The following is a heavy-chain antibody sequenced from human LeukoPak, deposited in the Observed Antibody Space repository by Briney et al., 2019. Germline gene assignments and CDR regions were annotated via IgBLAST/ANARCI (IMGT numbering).Heavy chain of an antibody. CDR3: ARQGAYEGFDY. CDR2: ISAYNGNT. J-gene: IGHJ4*02. D-gene: IGHD5-12*01. Sequence: ASVKVSCKASGYTFTSYDFNWLRQAPGQGLEWMGWISAYNGNTNYAQKLQGRVTMTTDTSTSTAYMELRSLRSDDTAVYYCARQGAYEGFDYWGQGTLVTVSS. V-gene: IGHV1-18*01. CDR1: GYTFTSYD.